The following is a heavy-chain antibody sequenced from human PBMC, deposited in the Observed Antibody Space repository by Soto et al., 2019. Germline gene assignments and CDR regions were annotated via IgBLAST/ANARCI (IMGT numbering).Heavy chain of an antibody. CDR1: GYTFTGYA. CDR2: INPHNGDT. D-gene: IGHD3-16*01. V-gene: IGHV1-3*01. Sequence: ASVKVSCKGSGYTFTGYAIHWVRQAPGQGLEWMGWINPHNGDTRYSEMFQGTDTITRDTSANTAYMELSGLRSADTAVYYCARDVLSSADIWGQGTTVTVS. J-gene: IGHJ3*02. CDR3: ARDVLSSADI.